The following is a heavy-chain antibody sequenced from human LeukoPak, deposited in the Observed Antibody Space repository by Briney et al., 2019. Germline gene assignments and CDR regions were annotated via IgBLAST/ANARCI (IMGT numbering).Heavy chain of an antibody. D-gene: IGHD3-22*01. V-gene: IGHV3-74*01. CDR3: AKTPSPYYDSSGYPLDV. CDR2: TDGSST. CDR1: GFIFGKSW. J-gene: IGHJ6*02. Sequence: GGSLRLSCAASGFIFGKSWMHWVRQAPGKGLVWVSRTDGSSTTYADSVKGRFSVSMDNAQNTLYLQMNSLRAEDTAVYYCAKTPSPYYDSSGYPLDVWGQGTTVTVSS.